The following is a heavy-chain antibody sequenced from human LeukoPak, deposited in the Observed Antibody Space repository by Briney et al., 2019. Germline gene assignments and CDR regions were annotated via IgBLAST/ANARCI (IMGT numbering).Heavy chain of an antibody. Sequence: GGSLRPSCAASGFTFSSYSMNWVRQAPGKGLEWVSSISSSSSYIYYADSVKGRFTISRDNAKNSLYLQMNSLRAEDTAVYYCARENVDTAKIDYWGQGTLVTVSS. V-gene: IGHV3-21*01. CDR1: GFTFSSYS. CDR2: ISSSSSYI. J-gene: IGHJ4*02. D-gene: IGHD5-18*01. CDR3: ARENVDTAKIDY.